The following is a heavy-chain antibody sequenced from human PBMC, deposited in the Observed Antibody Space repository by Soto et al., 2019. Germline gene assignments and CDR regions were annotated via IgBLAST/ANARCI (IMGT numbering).Heavy chain of an antibody. V-gene: IGHV3-21*01. Sequence: EVQLVESGGGLVEPGGSLRLSCAPSGSTFSDYSLNWVRQAPGKGLEWVSSISSGSHYIYYADSVRGRITISRDNARNSLYLQINSLRADDTADYYCARTQNPSSKTHGMDVWGQGTTVTVSS. J-gene: IGHJ6*02. CDR1: GSTFSDYS. CDR3: ARTQNPSSKTHGMDV. CDR2: ISSGSHYI.